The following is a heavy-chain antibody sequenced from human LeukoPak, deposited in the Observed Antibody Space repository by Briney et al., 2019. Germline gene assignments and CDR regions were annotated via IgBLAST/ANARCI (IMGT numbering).Heavy chain of an antibody. Sequence: PSQTLSLTCTVSGGSISSGDYYWSWIRQPPGKGLEWIGYIYYTGGTKYNPSLRRRVTISVDPSKNQFSLKLSSVTAADTAVYYCARISGWFDPWGQGTLVTVSS. CDR3: ARISGWFDP. D-gene: IGHD3-10*01. CDR1: GGSISSGDYY. CDR2: IYYTGGT. J-gene: IGHJ5*02. V-gene: IGHV4-30-4*08.